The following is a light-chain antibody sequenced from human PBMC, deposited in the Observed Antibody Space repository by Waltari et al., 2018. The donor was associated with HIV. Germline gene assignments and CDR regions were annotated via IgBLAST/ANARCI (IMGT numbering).Light chain of an antibody. CDR1: SSNIGSNY. V-gene: IGLV1-47*01. CDR2: RNN. CDR3: AAWDDSLSGLV. Sequence: QSVLTQPPSASGTPGQRVTISCSGSSSNIGSNYVSWYQQLPGTAPKLLIYRNNQRPSGVPDRFSGSKSGTSASLAISGLRSEDEADYYCAAWDDSLSGLVFGGGTKLTVL. J-gene: IGLJ3*02.